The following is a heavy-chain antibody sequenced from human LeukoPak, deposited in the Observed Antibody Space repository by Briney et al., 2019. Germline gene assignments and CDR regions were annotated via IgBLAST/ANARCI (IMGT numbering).Heavy chain of an antibody. CDR3: AKGGTESYHYYGMDV. CDR1: GFTFSRYA. V-gene: IGHV3-23*01. J-gene: IGHJ6*02. Sequence: GSLRLSCEASGFTFSRYAMIRVRQAPGKGLEWVSGSSGSGGITSYADSVKGRFTISRDDSKNTLYLQMKSLRAEDTALYYCAKGGTESYHYYGMDVWGQGTTVTVSS. CDR2: SSGSGGIT. D-gene: IGHD1-26*01.